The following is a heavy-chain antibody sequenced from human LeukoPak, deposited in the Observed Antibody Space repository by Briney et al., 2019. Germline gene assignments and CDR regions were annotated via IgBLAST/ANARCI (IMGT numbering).Heavy chain of an antibody. V-gene: IGHV3-33*01. D-gene: IGHD1-26*01. CDR3: ARHGSGSDYFDPLDN. J-gene: IGHJ4*02. CDR1: GFTFSAHA. Sequence: GGSLRLSCAASGFTFSAHAMHGVRQAPGKGLEWVAAIWADGDDKYYADSVKGRFTVSRDNPKNTLNLHMDCLRVEDTAMYYCARHGSGSDYFDPLDNWGQGTLVTVSS. CDR2: IWADGDDK.